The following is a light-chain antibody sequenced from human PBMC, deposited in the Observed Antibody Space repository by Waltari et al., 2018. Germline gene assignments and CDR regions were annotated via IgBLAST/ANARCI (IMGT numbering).Light chain of an antibody. J-gene: IGLJ1*01. CDR2: DDS. V-gene: IGLV3-21*03. CDR1: NIGGKT. Sequence: SYVLTQPASGSGAPGKTARITWEGNNIGGKTVHWYQLRPGQAPVLVVHDDSDRPSGIPERFSGYNSGNTATLNISGVEVGDEGDFYCQVWEGSSAHYVFGTGTAVSV. CDR3: QVWEGSSAHYV.